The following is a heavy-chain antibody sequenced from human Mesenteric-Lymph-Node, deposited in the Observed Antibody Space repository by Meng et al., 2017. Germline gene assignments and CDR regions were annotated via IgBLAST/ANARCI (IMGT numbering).Heavy chain of an antibody. CDR1: VWFFSCSY. V-gene: IGHV4-34*01. D-gene: IGHD1-26*01. J-gene: IGHJ4*02. CDR3: AYSGSYYPDY. CDR2: INHSGST. Sequence: QVTLPQWGEGLLNPSATLPPSCAVYVWFFSCSYWSWIRQPPGKGLEWIGEINHSGSTNYNPSLKNRVTISVDTSKNQFSLKLSSVTAADTAVYYCAYSGSYYPDYWGQGTLVTVSS.